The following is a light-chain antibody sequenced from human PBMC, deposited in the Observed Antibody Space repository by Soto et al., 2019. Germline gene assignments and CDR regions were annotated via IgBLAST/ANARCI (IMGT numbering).Light chain of an antibody. CDR3: SSYTSTSSYV. J-gene: IGLJ1*01. V-gene: IGLV2-14*01. Sequence: QSVLTQPASVSGSPGQSITISCTGTSSDIGDYNYVSWYQQHPGKAPKLMIYEVSNRPSGISNRFSGSKSGNTASLTISGLQADDEADYYCSSYTSTSSYVFGNGIKVTVL. CDR1: SSDIGDYNY. CDR2: EVS.